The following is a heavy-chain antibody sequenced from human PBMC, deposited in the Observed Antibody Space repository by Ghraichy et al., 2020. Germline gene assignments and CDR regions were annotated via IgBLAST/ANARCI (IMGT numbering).Heavy chain of an antibody. D-gene: IGHD1-1*01. Sequence: ASVKVSCKASGYNFAGYYIQWVRQAPGQGLEWMGWINPNNGDTKYLEKFKGRVTMTGDTSNSTAYMQLGSLKSDDTAVYYCARDMVDTTVFRFIDVLDLWGQGTVVIVSS. CDR2: INPNNGDT. CDR1: GYNFAGYY. J-gene: IGHJ3*01. CDR3: ARDMVDTTVFRFIDVLDL. V-gene: IGHV1-2*02.